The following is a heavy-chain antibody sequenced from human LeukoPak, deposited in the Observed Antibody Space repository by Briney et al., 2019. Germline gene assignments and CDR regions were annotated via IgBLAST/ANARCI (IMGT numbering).Heavy chain of an antibody. Sequence: GGSLRLSCAASGFTFSSYAMSWVRQAPGKGLEWVSAISGSGGSTYYADSVKGRFTISRDNAKNSLYLQMNSLRAEDTAVYYCARDYYDYVWGSYRYTSFDYWGQGTLVTVSS. D-gene: IGHD3-16*02. CDR1: GFTFSSYA. CDR3: ARDYYDYVWGSYRYTSFDY. CDR2: ISGSGGST. J-gene: IGHJ4*02. V-gene: IGHV3-23*01.